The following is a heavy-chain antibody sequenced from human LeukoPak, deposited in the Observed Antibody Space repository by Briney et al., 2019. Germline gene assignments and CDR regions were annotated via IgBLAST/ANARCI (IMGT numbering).Heavy chain of an antibody. J-gene: IGHJ4*02. D-gene: IGHD5-18*01. V-gene: IGHV3-30*03. Sequence: PGGSLRLSCAASGLTFSSYGMHWVRQAPGKGLEWVAVISYDGSNKYYADSVKGRFTISRDNSKNTLYLQMNSLRAEDTAVYYCARGLRYSYGFGYDYWGQGTLVTVSS. CDR3: ARGLRYSYGFGYDY. CDR1: GLTFSSYG. CDR2: ISYDGSNK.